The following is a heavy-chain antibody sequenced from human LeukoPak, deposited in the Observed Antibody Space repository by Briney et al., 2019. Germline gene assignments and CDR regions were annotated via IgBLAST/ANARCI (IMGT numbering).Heavy chain of an antibody. Sequence: NPSETLSFTCTVSGGSISSYYWSWIRQPPGKGLEWIGHIYYSGSTNYNPSLKSRVTISVDTSKNQFSLKLSSVTAADTAVYYCASRGTYCSSTSCQDFDYWGQGTLVTVSS. V-gene: IGHV4-59*01. CDR3: ASRGTYCSSTSCQDFDY. CDR1: GGSISSYY. D-gene: IGHD2-2*01. J-gene: IGHJ4*02. CDR2: IYYSGST.